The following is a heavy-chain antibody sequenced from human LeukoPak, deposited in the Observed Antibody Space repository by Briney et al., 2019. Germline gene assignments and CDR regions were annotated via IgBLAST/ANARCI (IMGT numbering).Heavy chain of an antibody. CDR1: GGSISSYY. D-gene: IGHD5-24*01. Sequence: SETLSLTCTVSGGSISSYYWICLRQPPGKGLEWIGYIYYSGSTNYNPSLESRVTIPIDTSKNQLSRELTSLTAGRTAVYCCARRRGDGYFDYWGQGTLVTVSS. CDR3: ARRRGDGYFDY. CDR2: IYYSGST. J-gene: IGHJ4*02. V-gene: IGHV4-59*08.